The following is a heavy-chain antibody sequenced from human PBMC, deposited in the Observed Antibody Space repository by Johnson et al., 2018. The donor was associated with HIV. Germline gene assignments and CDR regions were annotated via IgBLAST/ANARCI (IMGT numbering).Heavy chain of an antibody. CDR1: GFTFSSYA. CDR3: AKGGPVLQFLEWLPGRAFDI. Sequence: QVQLVESGGGVVQPGRSLRLSCAASGFTFSSYAMNWVRQAPGKGLEWVALMSYDGSNKFYADSVKGRFTISRDNSKNTLYLQMNSLRAEDTAVYYCAKGGPVLQFLEWLPGRAFDIWGQGTMVTVSS. V-gene: IGHV3-30*04. D-gene: IGHD3-3*01. CDR2: MSYDGSNK. J-gene: IGHJ3*02.